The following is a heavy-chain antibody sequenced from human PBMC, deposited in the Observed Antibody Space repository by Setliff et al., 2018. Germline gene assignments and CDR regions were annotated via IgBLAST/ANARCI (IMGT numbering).Heavy chain of an antibody. CDR2: IDPRDDFT. V-gene: IGHV1-69-2*01. J-gene: IGHJ4*02. CDR3: AIDYGPTGTPYH. D-gene: IGHD1-1*01. CDR1: GYSFSDFH. Sequence: ASVKVSCKASGYSFSDFHMHWVRQVPGEGLEALGRIDPRDDFTVYAERFKDRLTITADTSTDTSYMEMSSLRFEDTAVYYCAIDYGPTGTPYHWGQGTPVTVSS.